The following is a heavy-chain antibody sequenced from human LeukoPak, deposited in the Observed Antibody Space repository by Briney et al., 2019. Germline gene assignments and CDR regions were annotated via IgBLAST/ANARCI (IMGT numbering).Heavy chain of an antibody. CDR1: GASISSLY. CDR2: ISNSGSS. V-gene: IGHV4-59*11. J-gene: IGHJ4*02. Sequence: SETLSLTCTVSGASISSLYWNWIRQPPGKGLEWIGYISNSGSSSYNPSLNSRVTISIDTSKNQFSMNLTSVTAAATAVYYCARGGGCRSTSCDFDHWGQGTLVTVSS. D-gene: IGHD2-2*01. CDR3: ARGGGCRSTSCDFDH.